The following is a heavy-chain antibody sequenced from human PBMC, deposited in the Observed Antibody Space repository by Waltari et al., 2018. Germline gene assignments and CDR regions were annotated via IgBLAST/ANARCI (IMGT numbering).Heavy chain of an antibody. CDR1: GGSFSGYY. CDR2: INHSGST. Sequence: QVQLQQWGAGLLKPSETLSLTCAVYGGSFSGYYWSWIRQPPGKGLEWIGEINHSGSTNYNPSLKSRVTISVDTSKNQFSLKLSSVTAADTAVYYCARGASFSYWGQGTLVTVSS. V-gene: IGHV4-34*01. CDR3: ARGASFSY. J-gene: IGHJ4*02.